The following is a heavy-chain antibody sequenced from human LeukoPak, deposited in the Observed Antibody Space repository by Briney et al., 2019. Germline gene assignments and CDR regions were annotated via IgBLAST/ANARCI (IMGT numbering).Heavy chain of an antibody. CDR1: GFTFSSYA. CDR2: ISYDGSNK. J-gene: IGHJ4*02. D-gene: IGHD6-19*01. V-gene: IGHV3-30-3*01. CDR3: ARDGYSSGWCSSFDY. Sequence: PGGSLRLSCAASGFTFSSYAMHWVRQAPGKGLEWEAVISYDGSNKYYADSVKGRFTISRDNSKNTLYLQMNSLRAEDTAVYYCARDGYSSGWCSSFDYWGQGTLVTVSS.